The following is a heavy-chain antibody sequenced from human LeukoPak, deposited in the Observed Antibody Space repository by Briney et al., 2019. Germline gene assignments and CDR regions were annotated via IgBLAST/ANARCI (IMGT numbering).Heavy chain of an antibody. CDR2: INPSGGST. D-gene: IGHD5-18*01. J-gene: IGHJ4*02. CDR1: GCTFTSYY. Sequence: ASVKVSCKASGCTFTSYYMHWVRQAPGQGLEWMGIINPSGGSTSYAQKFQGRVTMTRDMSTSTVYMELSSLRSEDTAVYYCARSDTAMVSDYWGQGTLVTVSS. CDR3: ARSDTAMVSDY. V-gene: IGHV1-46*01.